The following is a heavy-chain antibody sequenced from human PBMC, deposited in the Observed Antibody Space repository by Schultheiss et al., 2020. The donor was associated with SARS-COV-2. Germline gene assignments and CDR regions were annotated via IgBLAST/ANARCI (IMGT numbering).Heavy chain of an antibody. CDR3: ARRRRDWYFDL. CDR1: GGSISSYY. Sequence: SETLSLTCTVSGGSISSYYWSWIRQPPGKGLEWIGYIYYSGSTNYNPSLKSRVTISVDTSKNQFSLKLISVTAADTAVYYCARRRRDWYFDLWGRGTLVTVSS. V-gene: IGHV4-59*08. CDR2: IYYSGST. J-gene: IGHJ2*01.